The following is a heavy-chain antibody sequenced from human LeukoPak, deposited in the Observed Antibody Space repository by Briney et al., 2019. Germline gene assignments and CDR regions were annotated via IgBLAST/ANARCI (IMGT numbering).Heavy chain of an antibody. CDR3: ARAYHSGSYLFVGEEPYYFDY. CDR1: GGSISTYY. Sequence: SETLSLTCTVSGGSISTYYWSWIRQPPGKGLEWIGYIYYSGSTNYNPSLKSRVTISVDTSKNQFSLKLSSVTAADTAVYYCARAYHSGSYLFVGEEPYYFDYWGQGTLVTVSS. CDR2: IYYSGST. D-gene: IGHD1-26*01. J-gene: IGHJ4*02. V-gene: IGHV4-59*01.